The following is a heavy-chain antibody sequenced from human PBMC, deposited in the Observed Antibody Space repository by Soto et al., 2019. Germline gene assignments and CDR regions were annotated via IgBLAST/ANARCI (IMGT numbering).Heavy chain of an antibody. CDR2: ISWNGGSI. V-gene: IGHV3-9*01. CDR1: GFTFDDYA. Sequence: EVQLVEFGGGLVQPGRSLRLSCTASGFTFDDYAMHWVRQAPGKGLEWVSGISWNGGSIGYADSVKGRFTISRDNAKNSLHLQMNSLRADDTAVHYCSRDSSTDYYIFSDFDYWGRGTLVTVSS. D-gene: IGHD1-26*01. J-gene: IGHJ4*02. CDR3: SRDSSTDYYIFSDFDY.